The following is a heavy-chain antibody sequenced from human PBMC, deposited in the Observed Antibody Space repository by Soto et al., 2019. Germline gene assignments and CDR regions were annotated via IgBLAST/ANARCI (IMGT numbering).Heavy chain of an antibody. CDR2: INPNSGGT. J-gene: IGHJ4*02. D-gene: IGHD5-18*01. V-gene: IGHV1-2*04. CDR1: GYTFTGYY. CDR3: ATSRGYSTNYALDY. Sequence: ASVKVSCKASGYTFTGYYMHWVRQAPGQGLEWMGWINPNSGGTNYAQKFQGWVTMTRDTSISTAYMELSRLRSDDTAVYYCATSRGYSTNYALDYWGQGTLVTAS.